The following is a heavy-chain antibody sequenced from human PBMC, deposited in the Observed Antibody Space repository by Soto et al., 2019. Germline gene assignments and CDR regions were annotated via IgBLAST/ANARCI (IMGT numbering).Heavy chain of an antibody. J-gene: IGHJ6*02. D-gene: IGHD3-3*01. CDR2: INPSGGST. Sequence: ASVKVSCKASGYTFTSCYTHWVRQAPGQGLEWMGIINPSGGSTSYAQKFQGRVTMTRDTSTSTVYMELSSLRSEDTAVYYCARVGMTTYYDFWTGYYETANYYYGMDVWGQGTTVTVSS. CDR1: GYTFTSCY. V-gene: IGHV1-46*01. CDR3: ARVGMTTYYDFWTGYYETANYYYGMDV.